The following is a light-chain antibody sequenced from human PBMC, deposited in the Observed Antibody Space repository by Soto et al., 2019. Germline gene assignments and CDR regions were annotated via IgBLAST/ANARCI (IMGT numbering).Light chain of an antibody. Sequence: QSVLTQPPSVSGAPGQRVTISCTGSSSNIGAGYDVHWYQQLPGTAPKLLIYGNSNRPSGVPDRFSGSKSGTSASLAITGLQAEDEADYYCQSYYRSLSGFVVFGGGTKLTVL. CDR2: GNS. V-gene: IGLV1-40*01. CDR1: SSNIGAGYD. CDR3: QSYYRSLSGFVV. J-gene: IGLJ2*01.